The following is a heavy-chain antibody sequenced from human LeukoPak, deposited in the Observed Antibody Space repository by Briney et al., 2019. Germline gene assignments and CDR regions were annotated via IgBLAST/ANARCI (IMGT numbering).Heavy chain of an antibody. J-gene: IGHJ6*02. D-gene: IGHD1-7*01. CDR1: GFTFSNYG. Sequence: PGGSLRLSCAASGFTFSNYGMHWVRQAPGKGLEWVAVIWYDGSNKYHANSVKGRFSISRDNSKKTLSLQMNSLRAEDTAVYFCARDRSHMTGTTRYYYGMDVWGQGTTVTVSS. CDR2: IWYDGSNK. CDR3: ARDRSHMTGTTRYYYGMDV. V-gene: IGHV3-33*01.